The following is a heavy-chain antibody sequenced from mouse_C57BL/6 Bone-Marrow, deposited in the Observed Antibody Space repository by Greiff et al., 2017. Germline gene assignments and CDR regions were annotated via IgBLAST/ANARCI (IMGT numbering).Heavy chain of an antibody. V-gene: IGHV1-9*01. CDR2: ILPGSGST. CDR3: ASVVTTTRYWYFDV. Sequence: QVQLQQSGAELMKPGASVKLSCKATGYTFTGYWIEWVKQRPGHGLEWIGEILPGSGSTNYNEKFKGKATFTADTSSITAYMQLSSLTTEDSAIYYCASVVTTTRYWYFDVWGTGTTVTVSS. CDR1: GYTFTGYW. D-gene: IGHD2-2*01. J-gene: IGHJ1*03.